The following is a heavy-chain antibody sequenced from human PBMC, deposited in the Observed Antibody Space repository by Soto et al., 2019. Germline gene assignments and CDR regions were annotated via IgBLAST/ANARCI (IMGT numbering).Heavy chain of an antibody. J-gene: IGHJ4*02. CDR2: IWYDGSNK. Sequence: GGSLRLSCAASGFTFSSYGMHWVRQAPGKGLEWVAVIWYDGSNKYYADSVKGRFTISRDNSKNTLYLQMNSLRAEDTAVYYCARDREWELSRSRYFDYWGQGTLVTVSS. CDR3: ARDREWELSRSRYFDY. CDR1: GFTFSSYG. D-gene: IGHD1-26*01. V-gene: IGHV3-33*01.